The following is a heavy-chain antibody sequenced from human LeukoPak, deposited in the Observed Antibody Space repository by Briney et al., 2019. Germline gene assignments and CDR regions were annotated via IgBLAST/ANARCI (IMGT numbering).Heavy chain of an antibody. CDR3: AKDLYDSSGYYYESGFDY. J-gene: IGHJ4*02. D-gene: IGHD3-22*01. V-gene: IGHV3-23*01. Sequence: PGGSLRLSCAASGFTFSSYAMSWVRQAPGKGLEWVSAISGSGGSTYYADSVKGRFTISRDNSKNTLYLQMNSLRAEDTAVYYCAKDLYDSSGYYYESGFDYWGQGTLVTVSS. CDR2: ISGSGGST. CDR1: GFTFSSYA.